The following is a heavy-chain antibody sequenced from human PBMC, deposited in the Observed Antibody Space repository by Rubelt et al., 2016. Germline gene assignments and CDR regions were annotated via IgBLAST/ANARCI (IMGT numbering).Heavy chain of an antibody. CDR3: ARASTVLLHFDY. CDR2: IYYSGRT. Sequence: QVQLQESGPGLVKPSQTLSLTCTVSGGSISSGGYYWSWIRQYPGKGLEWIGYIYYSGRTYYNPSLTSRITISVHPSKNQFSLKLTSVTAADTAVYYCARASTVLLHFDYWGQGTLVTVSS. J-gene: IGHJ4*02. D-gene: IGHD2/OR15-2a*01. V-gene: IGHV4-31*03. CDR1: GGSISSGGYY.